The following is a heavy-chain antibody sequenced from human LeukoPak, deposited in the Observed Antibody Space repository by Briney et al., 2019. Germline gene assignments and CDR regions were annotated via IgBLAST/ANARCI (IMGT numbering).Heavy chain of an antibody. V-gene: IGHV3-30*09. D-gene: IGHD1-26*01. Sequence: GGSLRLSCAVSGFNFSYFAMHWFRQAPGKGLEWVAVISHDGKKKYHADSVKGRFGISRDDSKNTLYLQMNSLTAEDTAVYFCARVLGAGTFDSWGQGALVTVSS. CDR3: ARVLGAGTFDS. CDR1: GFNFSYFA. CDR2: ISHDGKKK. J-gene: IGHJ4*02.